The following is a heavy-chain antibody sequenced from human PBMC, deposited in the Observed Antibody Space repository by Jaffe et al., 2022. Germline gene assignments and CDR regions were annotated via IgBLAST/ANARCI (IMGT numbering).Heavy chain of an antibody. CDR2: IYHSGST. D-gene: IGHD2-2*01. V-gene: IGHV4-30-2*01. CDR3: AREVPAAMGPYYYYYMDV. J-gene: IGHJ6*03. CDR1: GGSISSGGYS. Sequence: QLQLQESGSGLVKPSQTLSLTCAVSGGSISSGGYSWSWIRQPPGKGLEWIGYIYHSGSTYYNPSLKSRVTISVDRSKNQFSLKLSSVTAADTAVYYCAREVPAAMGPYYYYYMDVWGKGTTVTVSS.